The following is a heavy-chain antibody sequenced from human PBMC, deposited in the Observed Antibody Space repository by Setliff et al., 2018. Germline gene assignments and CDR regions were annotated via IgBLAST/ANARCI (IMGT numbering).Heavy chain of an antibody. V-gene: IGHV1-18*01. D-gene: IGHD3-22*01. CDR2: ISAYNGNT. CDR3: ARDLGRGYYYDSSGQKVGDY. CDR1: GYTFTSYG. Sequence: ASVKVSCKASGYTFTSYGFSWVRQAPGQGLEWMGWISAYNGNTNYAQKLKGRVTMTTDTSTSTAYMELRSLRSDDTAVYYCARDLGRGYYYDSSGQKVGDYWGQGTLVTVSS. J-gene: IGHJ4*02.